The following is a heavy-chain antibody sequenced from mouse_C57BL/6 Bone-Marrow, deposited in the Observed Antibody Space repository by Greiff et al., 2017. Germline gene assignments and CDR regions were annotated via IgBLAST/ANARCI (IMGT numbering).Heavy chain of an antibody. CDR1: GFTFSSYA. J-gene: IGHJ3*01. CDR3: ARDHLGRGAWFAY. Sequence: EVKLVESGGGLVKPGGSLKLSCAASGFTFSSYAMSWVRQTPEKRLEWVATISDGGSYTYYPDNVKGRFTISRDNAKNNLYLQMSHLKSEDTAMYYCARDHLGRGAWFAYWGQGTLVTVSA. V-gene: IGHV5-4*01. D-gene: IGHD4-1*01. CDR2: ISDGGSYT.